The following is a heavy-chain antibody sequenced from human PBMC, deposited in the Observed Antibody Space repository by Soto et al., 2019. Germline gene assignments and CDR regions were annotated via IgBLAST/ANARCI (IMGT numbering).Heavy chain of an antibody. J-gene: IGHJ4*02. CDR3: TRRYGDYFDF. CDR1: GGSFSGYY. V-gene: IGHV4-34*01. D-gene: IGHD4-17*01. CDR2: INHSGST. Sequence: SETLSLTCAVYGGSFSGYYWTWIRQPPGTGLEWIGEINHSGSTNYDPSLKSRVTISVDTSKNQFSLKLTSVTAADTAVYYCTRRYGDYFDFWGQGTVVTVSS.